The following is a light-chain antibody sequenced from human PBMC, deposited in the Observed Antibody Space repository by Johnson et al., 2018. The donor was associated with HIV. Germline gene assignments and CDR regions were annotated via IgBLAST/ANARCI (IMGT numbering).Light chain of an antibody. V-gene: IGLV1-51*01. CDR2: DNN. Sequence: QSVLTQPPSVSAAPGQTVTISCSGSSSNIGNNYVSWYQQLPGTAPKLLIYDNNKRPSGIPDRFSGSKSGTSATLGITGLQTGDEADYYCGTWDSSLGAGVLGTWTKVTVL. CDR1: SSNIGNNY. J-gene: IGLJ1*01. CDR3: GTWDSSLGAGV.